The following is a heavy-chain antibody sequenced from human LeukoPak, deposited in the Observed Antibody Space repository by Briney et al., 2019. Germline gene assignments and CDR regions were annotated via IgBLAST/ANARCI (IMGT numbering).Heavy chain of an antibody. CDR2: IKQEGSEK. Sequence: GGSLRLSCAASGFTFSRYWMKWVRQAPGEGLEWLANIKQEGSEKYYVDSVKGRFTISRDNAKNSLYLQMNSLRAEDTAVYYCAGGSSSGLLDYWGQGTLVTVSS. CDR1: GFTFSRYW. V-gene: IGHV3-7*04. J-gene: IGHJ4*02. D-gene: IGHD6-6*01. CDR3: AGGSSSGLLDY.